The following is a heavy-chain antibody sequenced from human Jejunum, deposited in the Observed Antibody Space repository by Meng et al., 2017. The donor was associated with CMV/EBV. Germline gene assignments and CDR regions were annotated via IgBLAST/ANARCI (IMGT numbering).Heavy chain of an antibody. D-gene: IGHD1-26*01. J-gene: IGHJ4*02. CDR3: AKDVGY. CDR1: GFLLPGHR. Sequence: EGQWGESGAGLVRPGGSLRLSCEASGFLLPGHRMHWLRQVPGKGPVWVSRLNGDGHAKDYADSVWGRFTISRDNGKNMLYLQMNSLRVEDTAVYYCAKDVGYWGQGTLVTVSS. CDR2: LNGDGHAK. V-gene: IGHV3-74*01.